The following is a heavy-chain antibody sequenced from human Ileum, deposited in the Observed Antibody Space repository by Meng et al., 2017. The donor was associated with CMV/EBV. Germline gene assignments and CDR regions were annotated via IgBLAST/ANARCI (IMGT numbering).Heavy chain of an antibody. CDR3: AREMSSCSNSIRYGVDS. CDR1: GDSIRSYY. CDR2: IYNSGST. J-gene: IGHJ4*02. D-gene: IGHD2-2*01. V-gene: IGHV4-4*07. Sequence: QVQVLDSGPGLVKPSETLSLTGTVSGDSIRSYYWSWIRQPAGKGLEWIGRIYNSGSTNYNLSLKSRVTMSVDTSKNQFSLKLTSVTAADTAIYYCAREMSSCSNSIRYGVDSWGQGTLVTVSS.